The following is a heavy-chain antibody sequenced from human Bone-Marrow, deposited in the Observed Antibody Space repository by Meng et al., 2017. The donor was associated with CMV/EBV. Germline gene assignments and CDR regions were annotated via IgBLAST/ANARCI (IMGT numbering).Heavy chain of an antibody. CDR3: ARDGDRSGDYSWGYFDY. Sequence: LSLTCAASGFTFSTYSANWVRQAPGKGLEWVAYISWSSATIYYADSVKGRFTISRDNAKSSLYLHMSSLRAADTAVYYCARDGDRSGDYSWGYFDYWGQGTLVTVSS. D-gene: IGHD3-22*01. J-gene: IGHJ4*02. CDR1: GFTFSTYS. CDR2: ISWSSATI. V-gene: IGHV3-48*04.